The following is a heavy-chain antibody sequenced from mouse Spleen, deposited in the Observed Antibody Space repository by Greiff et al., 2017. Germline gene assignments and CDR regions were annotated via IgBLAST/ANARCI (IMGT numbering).Heavy chain of an antibody. J-gene: IGHJ2*01. CDR1: GYTFTSYW. V-gene: IGHV1-69*01. CDR3: ARRLTFDY. CDR2: IDPSDSYT. Sequence: QVQLQQSGAELVMPGASVKLSCKASGYTFTSYWMHWVKQRPGQGLEWIGEIDPSDSYTNYNQKFKGKATLTVDKSSSTAYMQLSSLTSEDSAVYYCARRLTFDYWGQGTTLTVSS. D-gene: IGHD3-2*02.